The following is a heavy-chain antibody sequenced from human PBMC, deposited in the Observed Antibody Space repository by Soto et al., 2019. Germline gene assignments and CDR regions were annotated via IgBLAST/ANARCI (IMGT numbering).Heavy chain of an antibody. V-gene: IGHV3-23*01. CDR2: ISGSDDST. J-gene: IGHJ4*02. CDR1: GFTFSSYA. CDR3: AKRIISSTFDY. D-gene: IGHD6-6*01. Sequence: EVQLLESGGGLVQPGESLRLSCAASGFTFSSYAMSWVRQAPGKGLEWVSVISGSDDSTYYADSVKSRFTISRDNSKNTLYLQMNSRRAEDTAVYCLAKRIISSTFDYWGQGTLVTVSS.